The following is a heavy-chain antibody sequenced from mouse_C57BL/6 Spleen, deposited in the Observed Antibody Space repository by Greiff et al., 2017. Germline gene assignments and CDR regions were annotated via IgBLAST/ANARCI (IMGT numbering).Heavy chain of an antibody. Sequence: EVQLVESGPELVKPGASVKISCKASGYSFTDYNMNWVKQSNGKSLEWIGVIHPNYGTTSYNQKFKGKAPLTVDQSSSTAYMQLNRLTSEDSAVYYCARKSYYGSSYYCDYWGQGTTLTVSS. CDR1: GYSFTDYN. V-gene: IGHV1-39*01. CDR3: ARKSYYGSSYYCDY. CDR2: IHPNYGTT. D-gene: IGHD1-1*01. J-gene: IGHJ2*01.